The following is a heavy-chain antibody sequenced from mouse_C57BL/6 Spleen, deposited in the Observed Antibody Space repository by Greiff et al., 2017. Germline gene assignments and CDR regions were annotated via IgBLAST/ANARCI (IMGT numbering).Heavy chain of an antibody. J-gene: IGHJ3*01. D-gene: IGHD1-1*01. CDR1: GFTFSSYA. V-gene: IGHV5-4*01. Sequence: EVQRVESGGGLVKPGGSLKLSCAASGFTFSSYAMSWVRQTPEKRLEWVATISDGGSYTYYPDNVKGRFTISRDNAKNNLYLQMSHLKSEDTAMYYCARDSYYGSLAWFAYWGQGTLVTVSA. CDR3: ARDSYYGSLAWFAY. CDR2: ISDGGSYT.